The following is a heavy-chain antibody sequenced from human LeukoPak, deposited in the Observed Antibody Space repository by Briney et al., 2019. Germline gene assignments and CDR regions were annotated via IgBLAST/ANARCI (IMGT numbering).Heavy chain of an antibody. CDR1: GFSLSSTGMC. D-gene: IGHD3-3*01. V-gene: IGHV2-70*01. Sequence: SGPALVEPTQTLTLTCTFSGFSLSSTGMCVTSIRQPPGKALEWLALLDCDNAKFHNTTLNTRLPISNDTAKNHVLLTIPNMDPVDTATDYGARMYRRSESHRDAFDIGGGGTMVTVSA. CDR3: ARMYRRSESHRDAFDI. J-gene: IGHJ3*02. CDR2: LDCDNAK.